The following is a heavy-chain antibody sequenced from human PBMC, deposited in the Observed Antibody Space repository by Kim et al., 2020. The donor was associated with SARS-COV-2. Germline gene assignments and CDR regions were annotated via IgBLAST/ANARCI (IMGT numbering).Heavy chain of an antibody. CDR3: ARDGMIVLDAFDI. D-gene: IGHD3-22*01. J-gene: IGHJ3*02. Sequence: YAQKLQGRVTMTTDTSTSTAYMELRSLRSDDTAVYYCARDGMIVLDAFDIWGQGTMVTVSS. V-gene: IGHV1-18*01.